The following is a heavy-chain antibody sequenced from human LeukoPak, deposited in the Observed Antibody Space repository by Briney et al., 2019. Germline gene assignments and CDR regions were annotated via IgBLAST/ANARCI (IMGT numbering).Heavy chain of an antibody. Sequence: GGSLRLSCAASGFTFSSYGMHWVRQAPGKGLEWVAFIRYDGSNKYYADSVKGRFTISRDNSKNTLYLQMNSLRAEDTAVYYCAKDSGDIVVVPAANIEIYYYYYMDVWGKGTTVTVSS. J-gene: IGHJ6*03. CDR3: AKDSGDIVVVPAANIEIYYYYYMDV. D-gene: IGHD2-2*01. CDR1: GFTFSSYG. V-gene: IGHV3-30*02. CDR2: IRYDGSNK.